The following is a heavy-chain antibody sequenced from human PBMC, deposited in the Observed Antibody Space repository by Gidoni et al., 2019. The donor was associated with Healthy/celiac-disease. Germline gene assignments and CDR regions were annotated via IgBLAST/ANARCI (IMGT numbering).Heavy chain of an antibody. J-gene: IGHJ3*02. D-gene: IGHD3-22*01. V-gene: IGHV3-64D*06. Sequence: EVQLVESGGGLVQPGGSLRLSCSASGFTFSSYAMHWVRQAPGKGLEYVSAISSNGGSTYYADSVKGRFTISRDNSKNTLYLQMSSLRAEDTAVYYCVKGGGYYYEGKNAFDIWGQGTMVTVSS. CDR2: ISSNGGST. CDR3: VKGGGYYYEGKNAFDI. CDR1: GFTFSSYA.